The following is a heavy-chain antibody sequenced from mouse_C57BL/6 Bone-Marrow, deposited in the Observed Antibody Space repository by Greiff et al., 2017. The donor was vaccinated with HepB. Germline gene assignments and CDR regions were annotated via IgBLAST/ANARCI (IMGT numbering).Heavy chain of an antibody. V-gene: IGHV1-80*01. J-gene: IGHJ1*03. CDR1: GYAFSSYW. D-gene: IGHD1-1*01. Sequence: QVQLQQSGAELVKPGASVKISCKASGYAFSSYWLNWVKQRPGKGLEWIGQIYPGDGDTNYNGKFKGKATLTADKSSSTAYMQRSGLTSEDSAVYFCARYGSSYVWYFDVWGTGTTVTVSS. CDR2: IYPGDGDT. CDR3: ARYGSSYVWYFDV.